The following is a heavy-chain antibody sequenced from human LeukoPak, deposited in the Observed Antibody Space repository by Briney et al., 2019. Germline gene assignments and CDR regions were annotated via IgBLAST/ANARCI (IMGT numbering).Heavy chain of an antibody. D-gene: IGHD3-22*01. J-gene: IGHJ4*02. V-gene: IGHV4-30-2*01. CDR3: ARGGYYPDY. Sequence: PSETLSLTCAVSGGSISSGGYSWRWIRQPPGKGLEWIGYIYHSGSTYYNPSLKSRVTISVDRSKNQFSLKLSSVTAADTAVYYCARGGYYPDYWGQGTLVTVSS. CDR1: GGSISSGGYS. CDR2: IYHSGST.